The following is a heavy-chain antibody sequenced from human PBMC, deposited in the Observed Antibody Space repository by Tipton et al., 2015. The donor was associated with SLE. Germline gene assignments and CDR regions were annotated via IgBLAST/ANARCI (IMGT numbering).Heavy chain of an antibody. CDR2: IKQDGSEK. J-gene: IGHJ4*02. D-gene: IGHD5-12*01. CDR1: GFTFSRYW. CDR3: ARALRGYSGYGTAY. Sequence: GSLRLSCAASGFTFSRYWMSWVRQTPGKGLEWVANIKQDGSEKYYVDSVKGRFTISRDNAKNSLYLQMNSLRAEDTAVYFCARALRGYSGYGTAYWGQGALFTVSS. V-gene: IGHV3-7*01.